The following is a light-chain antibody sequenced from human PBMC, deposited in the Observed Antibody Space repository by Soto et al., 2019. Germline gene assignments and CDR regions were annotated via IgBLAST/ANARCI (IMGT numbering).Light chain of an antibody. Sequence: DIQLTQSPSFLSASVGDRVTITCRASQGISSYLAWYQQKPGRAPKLLIYTATTLQSGVPSRFSGSGSGTEFTLTISSLQPEDFATYSCQQLSSYPLTFGPGTKVDFK. CDR2: TAT. V-gene: IGKV1-9*01. CDR3: QQLSSYPLT. CDR1: QGISSY. J-gene: IGKJ3*01.